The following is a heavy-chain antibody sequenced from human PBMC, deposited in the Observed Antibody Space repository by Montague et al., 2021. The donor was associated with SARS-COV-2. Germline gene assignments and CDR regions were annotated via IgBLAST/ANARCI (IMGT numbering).Heavy chain of an antibody. D-gene: IGHD5-12*01. J-gene: IGHJ6*02. V-gene: IGHV4-4*07. CDR3: ARDGADYCFAYYHGLDV. CDR1: GASVRTYY. CDR2: LYNSGST. Sequence: SETLSLTCTVSGASVRTYYWSWIRQSAGKKLEWMGRLYNSGSTYYNPSFKSRVTMSLDTSKNLFSLNLSSMTAADTAVYYCARDGADYCFAYYHGLDVWGQGIAVTVSS.